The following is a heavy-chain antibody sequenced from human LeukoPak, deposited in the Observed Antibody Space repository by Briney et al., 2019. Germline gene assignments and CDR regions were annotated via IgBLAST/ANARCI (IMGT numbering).Heavy chain of an antibody. V-gene: IGHV3-23*01. CDR3: AKGDDYSNYGDLNWFDP. D-gene: IGHD4-4*01. CDR2: ISGSGGST. CDR1: GFTFSSYA. J-gene: IGHJ5*02. Sequence: GGSLRLSCAASGFTFSSYAMSWVRQAPGKGLEWVSGISGSGGSTYYADSVKGRFTIFRDNSKNTLYLQMNSLRAEDTAVYYCAKGDDYSNYGDLNWFDPWGQGTLVTVSS.